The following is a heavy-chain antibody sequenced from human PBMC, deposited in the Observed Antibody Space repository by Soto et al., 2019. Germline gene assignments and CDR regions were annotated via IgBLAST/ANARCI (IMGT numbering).Heavy chain of an antibody. V-gene: IGHV1-46*01. CDR3: ARDRTDYGDYGDGYYYYYGMDV. CDR1: GYTFTSYY. Sequence: ASVKVSCKASGYTFTSYYMHWVRQAPGQGLEWMGIINPSGGSTSYAQKFQGRVTMTRDTSTSTVYMELSSPRSEDTAVYYCARDRTDYGDYGDGYYYYYGMDVWGQGTTVTVSS. CDR2: INPSGGST. J-gene: IGHJ6*02. D-gene: IGHD4-17*01.